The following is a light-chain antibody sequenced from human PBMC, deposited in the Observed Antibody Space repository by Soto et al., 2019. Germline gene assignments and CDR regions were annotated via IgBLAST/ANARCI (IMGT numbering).Light chain of an antibody. CDR2: AAS. V-gene: IGKV3-15*01. CDR1: QRVSRN. J-gene: IGKJ5*01. CDR3: QQYYDWPIT. Sequence: EIGLTQSPGTLSGSAGERVTLSVRASQRVSRNLAWYQQKPGQAPRLLIYAASTRAAGIPARFSGSGSGTDFTLTISSLQSEDFAVYYCQQYYDWPITFGQGTRLEIK.